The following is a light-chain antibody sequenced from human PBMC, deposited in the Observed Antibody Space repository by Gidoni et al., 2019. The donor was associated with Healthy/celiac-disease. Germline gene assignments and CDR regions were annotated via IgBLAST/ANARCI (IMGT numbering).Light chain of an antibody. V-gene: IGLV2-8*01. CDR1: SSDVGGYNY. CDR3: SSYAGSNNLGV. CDR2: EVS. Sequence: QSALTQPPSASGSPGQSVPISCTGTSSDVGGYNYVSWYQQHPGKAPKLMLYEVSKRPSGVPDRFSGSKSGNTASLTGAGLQAEDEADYYCSSYAGSNNLGVFGGGTKLTVL. J-gene: IGLJ2*01.